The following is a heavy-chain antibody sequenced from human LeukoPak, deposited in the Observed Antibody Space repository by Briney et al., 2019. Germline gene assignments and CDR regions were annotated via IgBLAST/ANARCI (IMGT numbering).Heavy chain of an antibody. CDR3: VHVYSFGPYGMDV. CDR2: ISDSGGST. CDR1: GFPFSSYA. Sequence: PGGSLSLSCSASGFPFSSYAMHWVRQAPGKGLEYVSAISDSGGSTYYADSVKGRFTISRDNSKNTLYLQMSSLRAEDTAVYFCVHVYSFGPYGMDVWGQGTTVTVSS. J-gene: IGHJ6*02. V-gene: IGHV3-64D*09. D-gene: IGHD2-15*01.